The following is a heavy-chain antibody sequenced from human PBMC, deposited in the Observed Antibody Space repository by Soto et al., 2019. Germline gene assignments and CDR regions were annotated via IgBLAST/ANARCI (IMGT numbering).Heavy chain of an antibody. Sequence: GGSLRLSCAASGFTFSSYGMHWVRQAPGKGLEWVAVIWYDGSNKYYADSVKGRFTISRDNSKNTLYLQMNSLRAEDTAVYYCAREVHSTQVVPAAMAGGWFDPWGQGTLVTVSS. V-gene: IGHV3-33*01. CDR3: AREVHSTQVVPAAMAGGWFDP. D-gene: IGHD2-2*01. CDR1: GFTFSSYG. J-gene: IGHJ5*02. CDR2: IWYDGSNK.